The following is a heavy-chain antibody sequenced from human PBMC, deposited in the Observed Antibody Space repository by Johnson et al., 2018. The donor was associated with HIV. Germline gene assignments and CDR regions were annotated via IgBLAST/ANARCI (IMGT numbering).Heavy chain of an antibody. CDR2: ISDDGTNT. CDR1: GFTFSTFA. D-gene: IGHD3-22*01. V-gene: IGHV3-30-3*01. J-gene: IGHJ3*01. CDR3: VRDGNYYDRSGYRVDAFDV. Sequence: QVQLVESGGGVVQPGTSLRLSCAASGFTFSTFAMHWVRQAPGKGLEGVAVISDDGTNTDYADAVKGRFTISRDNSKNTLYLQMNSLRAGDTAVYYCVRDGNYYDRSGYRVDAFDVWGQGTMVTVSS.